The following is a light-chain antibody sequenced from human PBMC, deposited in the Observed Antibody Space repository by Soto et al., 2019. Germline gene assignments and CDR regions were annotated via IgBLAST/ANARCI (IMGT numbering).Light chain of an antibody. Sequence: EIVLTQSPGTLSLSPGERATLSCRASQSVSSSYLAWYQQKPGQAPRLLIYGASNRATGIPDRFSGSGSGTDFTLTISRLEPEDFAVYYCQQYGGLLFTFGPGTKVDIK. CDR3: QQYGGLLFT. V-gene: IGKV3-20*01. J-gene: IGKJ3*01. CDR1: QSVSSSY. CDR2: GAS.